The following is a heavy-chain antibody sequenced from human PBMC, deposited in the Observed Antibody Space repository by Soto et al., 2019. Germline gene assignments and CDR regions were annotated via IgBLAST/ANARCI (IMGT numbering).Heavy chain of an antibody. CDR1: GYTFAGYA. J-gene: IGHJ4*02. V-gene: IGHV1-18*01. CDR2: ISAYNGNT. Sequence: ASVKVSCKASGYTFAGYAIRWMRQAPGQGLEWMGWISAYNGNTNYAQKLQGRVTMTTDTSTSTAYMELRSLRSDDTAVYYCARDPPPPDYWGQGTLVTVSS. CDR3: ARDPPPPDY.